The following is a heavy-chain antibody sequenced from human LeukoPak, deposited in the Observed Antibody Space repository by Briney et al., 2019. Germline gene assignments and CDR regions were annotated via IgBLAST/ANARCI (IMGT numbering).Heavy chain of an antibody. D-gene: IGHD3-16*01. CDR3: ARIGGDLQDS. CDR1: GYPISSGYY. CDR2: IYHSGNT. V-gene: IGHV4-38-2*02. J-gene: IGHJ4*02. Sequence: SETLSLTCIVSGYPISSGYYWGWIRQPPGKGLEYIGSIYHSGNTYYNSSLKSRVTISVDTSKNHFSLKLTSVTAADTAVYYCARIGGDLQDSWGQGTLVTVSS.